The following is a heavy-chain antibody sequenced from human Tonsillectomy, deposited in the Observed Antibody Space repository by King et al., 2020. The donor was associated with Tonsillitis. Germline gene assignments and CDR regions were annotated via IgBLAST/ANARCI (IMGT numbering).Heavy chain of an antibody. CDR3: ARGSTSSGCLDC. CDR1: GFTFSDYS. V-gene: IGHV3-21*01. CDR2: ISSSTTYI. D-gene: IGHD6-19*01. J-gene: IGHJ4*02. Sequence: VQLVESGGGLVKPGGSLRLSCEASGFTFSDYSMNWVRQAPGKGLEWVSSISSSTTYIFSGDAMKGRFTNSRDNAKNSLYLQMNSLRAEDTAVYYCARGSTSSGCLDCWGQGTLVTVSS.